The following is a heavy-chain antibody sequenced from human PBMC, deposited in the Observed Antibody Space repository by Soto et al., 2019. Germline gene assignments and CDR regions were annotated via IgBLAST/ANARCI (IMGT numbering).Heavy chain of an antibody. CDR1: GFTFSNYA. Sequence: QVQLVESGGDVVQPGRSLRVSCAASGFTFSNYAMHWVRQAPGKGLEWVAVIKHDGNSKYYADSVKGRFTVTRDNFKDTLSLQMNSLRAEDTAVYYCAKDRSGSYTFDYWGQGTLVTVSS. J-gene: IGHJ4*02. V-gene: IGHV3-30-3*01. CDR2: IKHDGNSK. CDR3: AKDRSGSYTFDY. D-gene: IGHD1-26*01.